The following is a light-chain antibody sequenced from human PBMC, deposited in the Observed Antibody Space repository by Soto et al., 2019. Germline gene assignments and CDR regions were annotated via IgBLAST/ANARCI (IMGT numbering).Light chain of an antibody. CDR1: SSNIGAGFD. J-gene: IGLJ1*01. CDR2: GTS. CDR3: QSYDGSLTGYV. Sequence: QSALTQPPSVFGAPGQRVTISCTGSSSNIGAGFDVHWYQQLPGTAPKLLIYGTSNRPSGVPDRFSGSKSGTSASLAITGLQAEDEADYYCQSYDGSLTGYVFGTGTKVTVL. V-gene: IGLV1-40*01.